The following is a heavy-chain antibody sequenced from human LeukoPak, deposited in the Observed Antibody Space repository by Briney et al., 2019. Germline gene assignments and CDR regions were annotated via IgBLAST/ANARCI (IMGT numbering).Heavy chain of an antibody. CDR1: GFTFSSYW. D-gene: IGHD3-3*01. CDR3: ARDLYDFWSGYYHHDAFDI. CDR2: IKQDGSEK. V-gene: IGHV3-7*01. J-gene: IGHJ3*02. Sequence: PGGSLRLSCAASGFTFSSYWMSWVRQAPGKGLEWVANIKQDGSEKYYVDSVKGRFTISRDNAKNSLYLQMNSLRAEDTAVYYCARDLYDFWSGYYHHDAFDIWGQGIMVTVSS.